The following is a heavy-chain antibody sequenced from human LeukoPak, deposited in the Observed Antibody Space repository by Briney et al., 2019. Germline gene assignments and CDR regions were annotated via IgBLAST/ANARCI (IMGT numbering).Heavy chain of an antibody. Sequence: GASVKVSCKVSGYTLTELYMHWVRQAPGKGLEWMGGFYPEDGETIYAQKFQGRVAMTEDTSTDTAYMELSRLRSEDTAVYYCATGDNSGYLGAYDIWGQGTMVTVSS. V-gene: IGHV1-24*01. J-gene: IGHJ3*02. CDR3: ATGDNSGYLGAYDI. D-gene: IGHD3-22*01. CDR2: FYPEDGET. CDR1: GYTLTELY.